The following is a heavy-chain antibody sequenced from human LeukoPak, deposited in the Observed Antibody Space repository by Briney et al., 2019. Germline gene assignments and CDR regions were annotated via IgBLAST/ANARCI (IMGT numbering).Heavy chain of an antibody. CDR2: IYYRGST. CDR3: ARGGVTKYNWFDP. CDR1: GGSISSYY. J-gene: IGHJ5*02. Sequence: SETLSLTCTVSGGSISSYYWSWIRQPPGKGLEWIGYIYYRGSTNYNPSLKSRVTISVDTSKNQFSLKLSSVTAADTAVYYRARGGVTKYNWFDPWGQGTLVTVSS. V-gene: IGHV4-59*01. D-gene: IGHD3-16*01.